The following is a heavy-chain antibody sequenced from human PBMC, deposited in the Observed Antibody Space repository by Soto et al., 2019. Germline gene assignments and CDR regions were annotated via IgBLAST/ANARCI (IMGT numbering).Heavy chain of an antibody. CDR2: MNPNNGKT. CDR3: AKDFGGLYNWFDP. V-gene: IGHV1-8*01. J-gene: IGHJ5*02. Sequence: ASVKLAWKASGYGFTSYDINWVRQAAGQGLEWLGRMNPNNGKTDYAQKFQGRLTMTRDTSISTVYMELSSLTSEDTAVYYCAKDFGGLYNWFDPWGQGTLVTVSS. D-gene: IGHD3-16*01. CDR1: GYGFTSYD.